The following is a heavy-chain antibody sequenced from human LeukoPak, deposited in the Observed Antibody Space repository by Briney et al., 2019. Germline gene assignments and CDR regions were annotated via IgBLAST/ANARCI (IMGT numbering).Heavy chain of an antibody. J-gene: IGHJ4*02. V-gene: IGHV3-21*06. D-gene: IGHD3-22*01. CDR1: GLTFSTSG. Sequence: GGSLRLSCTASGLTFSTSGFNWVRQAPGKGLEWVASIGPTGSDRYHADSIKGRFTISRDNANNFLYLQMNSLRAEDTAVYYCARDVRTYYYDSSGYERDYWGQGTLVTVSS. CDR2: IGPTGSDR. CDR3: ARDVRTYYYDSSGYERDY.